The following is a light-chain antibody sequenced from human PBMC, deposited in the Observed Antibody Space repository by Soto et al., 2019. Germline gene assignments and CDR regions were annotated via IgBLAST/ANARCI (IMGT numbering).Light chain of an antibody. J-gene: IGLJ1*01. V-gene: IGLV2-14*01. CDR2: DVS. CDR3: CSYTTSSTYG. Sequence: QSVLTQPASVSGSPGQSITISCTGTSSDVGAYNYVSWFQQHPGKAPKLMIYDVSNRPSGVSNRFSGSKSGNTASLTISGLQAEDEADYYCCSYTTSSTYGFGIGTKVTVL. CDR1: SSDVGAYNY.